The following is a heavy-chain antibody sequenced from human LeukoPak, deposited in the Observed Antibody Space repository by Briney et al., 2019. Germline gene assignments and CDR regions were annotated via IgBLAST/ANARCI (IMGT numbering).Heavy chain of an antibody. CDR2: IHPRGTI. CDR1: GDSISSSYW. Sequence: SGTLSLTCAVSGDSISSSYWWSWVRQPPGEGLEWIGEIHPRGTIDYNPSLKSRVTISGDTSKNQFSLKLTSVTAADTAVYYCARGTDRSKIAYWGQGTLVTVSS. CDR3: ARGTDRSKIAY. D-gene: IGHD3-22*01. J-gene: IGHJ4*02. V-gene: IGHV4-4*02.